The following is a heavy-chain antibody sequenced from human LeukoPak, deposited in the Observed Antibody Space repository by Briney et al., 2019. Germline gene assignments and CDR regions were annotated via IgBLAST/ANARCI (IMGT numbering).Heavy chain of an antibody. Sequence: SETLSLTCTVSGGSISSSSYYWGWIRQPPGKGLEWIGSIYYSGSTYYNPSLKSRVTISVDTSKNQFSLKLSSVTAADTAVYYCARETTVTMATFDYWGQGTLVTVSS. CDR1: GGSISSSSYY. D-gene: IGHD4-17*01. J-gene: IGHJ4*02. CDR2: IYYSGST. CDR3: ARETTVTMATFDY. V-gene: IGHV4-39*07.